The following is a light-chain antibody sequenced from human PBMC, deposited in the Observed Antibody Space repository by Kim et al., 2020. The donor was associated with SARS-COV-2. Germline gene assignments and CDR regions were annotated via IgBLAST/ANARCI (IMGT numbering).Light chain of an antibody. V-gene: IGLV3-1*01. CDR1: ELGDKN. CDR3: QAWDSRTVV. CDR2: EDR. Sequence: SYELTQPPSVSVPPGQTAIITCSGNELGDKNVCWYQQKAGQSPVLVIYEDRKRPSGIPERVSGSNSGNTATLTISGTQAMDEADYYCQAWDSRTVVFCGG. J-gene: IGLJ2*01.